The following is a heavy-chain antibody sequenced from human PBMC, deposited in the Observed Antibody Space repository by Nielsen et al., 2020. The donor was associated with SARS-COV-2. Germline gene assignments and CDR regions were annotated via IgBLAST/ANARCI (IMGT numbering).Heavy chain of an antibody. D-gene: IGHD3-22*01. V-gene: IGHV1-46*01. CDR3: ARDSSGTYRRVDY. CDR2: INPTNGGT. J-gene: IGHJ4*02. Sequence: ASVKVSCKASGYTFTGYHIHWVRQAPGQGLEWMGLINPTNGGTNYAQKFQGRVTITRDTTTSTVYMELSSLRSDDTAVYYCARDSSGTYRRVDYWGQGTLVTVSS. CDR1: GYTFTGYH.